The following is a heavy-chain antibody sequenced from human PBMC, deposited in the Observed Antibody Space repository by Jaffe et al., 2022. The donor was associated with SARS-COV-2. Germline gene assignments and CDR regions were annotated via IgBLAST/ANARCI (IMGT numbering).Heavy chain of an antibody. CDR1: GYSFTSYW. D-gene: IGHD1-7*01. V-gene: IGHV5-51*01. CDR2: IYPGDSDT. J-gene: IGHJ6*02. CDR3: ARHRVDNNWNYGTTNLGYYYYGMDV. Sequence: EVQLVQSGAEVKKPGESLKISCKGSGYSFTSYWIGWVRQMPGKGLEWMGIIYPGDSDTRYSPSFQGQVTISADKSISTAYLQWSSLKASDTAMYYCARHRVDNNWNYGTTNLGYYYYGMDVWGQGTTVTVSS.